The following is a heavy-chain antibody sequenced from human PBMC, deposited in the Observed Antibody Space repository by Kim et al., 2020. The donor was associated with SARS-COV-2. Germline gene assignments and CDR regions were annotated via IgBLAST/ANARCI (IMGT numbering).Heavy chain of an antibody. CDR2: ISYDGSNK. Sequence: GGSLRLSCAASGFTFSSYAMHWVRQAPGKGLEWVAVISYDGSNKYYADSVKGRFTISRDNSKNTLYLQMNSLRAEDTAVYYCAREVRVRGVSSWFDPWGQGTLVTVSS. V-gene: IGHV3-30*04. CDR1: GFTFSSYA. D-gene: IGHD3-10*01. J-gene: IGHJ5*02. CDR3: AREVRVRGVSSWFDP.